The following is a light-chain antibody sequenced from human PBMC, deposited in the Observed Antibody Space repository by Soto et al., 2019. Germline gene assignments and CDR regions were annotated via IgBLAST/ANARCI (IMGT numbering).Light chain of an antibody. CDR1: SSDVGGYNY. CDR2: EVT. J-gene: IGLJ2*01. CDR3: SSYAGNNNLV. V-gene: IGLV2-8*01. Sequence: QSALTQPPSASGSPGQSITISCTGTSSDVGGYNYVSWYQQHPGKAPKLMIYEVTKRPSGVPDRFSGSKSGNTASLTDSGLQAEDEADYYCSSYAGNNNLVFGGGTKLTVL.